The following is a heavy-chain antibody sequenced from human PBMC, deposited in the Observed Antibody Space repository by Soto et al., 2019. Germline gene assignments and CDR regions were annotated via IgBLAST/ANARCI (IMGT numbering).Heavy chain of an antibody. CDR1: GFTFSAHT. V-gene: IGHV3-48*02. CDR2: IGAGTVST. D-gene: IGHD2-2*01. Sequence: GGSLRLSCAASGFTFSAHTMTWVRQAPGKGLEWVSYIGAGTVSTHYADSVRGRFTISRDNSKNSLYLQMDSLRDEDTAVYYCASDKADKDCNSPSCFSPPARWGQGTRGTSPQ. J-gene: IGHJ4*02. CDR3: ASDKADKDCNSPSCFSPPAR.